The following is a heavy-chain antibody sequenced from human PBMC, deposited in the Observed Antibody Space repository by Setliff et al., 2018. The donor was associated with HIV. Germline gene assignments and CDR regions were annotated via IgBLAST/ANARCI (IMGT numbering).Heavy chain of an antibody. CDR3: ARSPRYSSGWYDSYFDQ. J-gene: IGHJ4*02. CDR1: GYTFTNFY. D-gene: IGHD6-19*01. Sequence: ASVKVSCKASGYTFTNFYMHWVRQAPGQGLEWMGIINPGGGNTRYAQRFQGRVSMTRDTSTSTVYMELSSLRSEDTAVYYCARSPRYSSGWYDSYFDQWGQGTLVTVSS. CDR2: INPGGGNT. V-gene: IGHV1-46*01.